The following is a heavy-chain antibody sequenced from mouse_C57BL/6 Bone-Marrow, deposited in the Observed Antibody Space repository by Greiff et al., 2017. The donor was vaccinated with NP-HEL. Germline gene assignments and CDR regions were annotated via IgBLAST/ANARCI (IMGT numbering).Heavy chain of an antibody. Sequence: QVQLQQSGPELVKPGASVKLSCKASGYTFTSYDINWVKQRPGQGLEWIGWIYPRDGSNKYNEKFKGKATLTVDTSSSTAYMELHSLTSEDSAVYFCARGRWLLPQDYWGQGTTLTVSS. D-gene: IGHD2-3*01. CDR1: GYTFTSYD. CDR2: IYPRDGSN. V-gene: IGHV1-85*01. CDR3: ARGRWLLPQDY. J-gene: IGHJ2*01.